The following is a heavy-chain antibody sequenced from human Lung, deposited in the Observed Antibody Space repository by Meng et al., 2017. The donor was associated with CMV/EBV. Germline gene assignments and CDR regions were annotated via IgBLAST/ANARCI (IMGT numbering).Heavy chain of an antibody. J-gene: IGHJ3*02. CDR3: ARHNTYYYDAFLGTFDI. V-gene: IGHV3-53*01. Sequence: GGSLRLXCAASGFTVGSNYMSWVRQAPGKGLEWVSVIYSGGSTYYADSVKGRFTISRDNSKNTLYLQMNSLRAEDTAVYYCARHNTYYYDAFLGTFDIWGQRXMVTVSS. CDR2: IYSGGST. D-gene: IGHD3-22*01. CDR1: GFTVGSNY.